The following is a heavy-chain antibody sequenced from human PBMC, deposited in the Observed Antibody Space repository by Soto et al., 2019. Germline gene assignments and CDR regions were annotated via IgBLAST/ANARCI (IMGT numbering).Heavy chain of an antibody. CDR2: ISSSGSTI. CDR3: ARDGSSWSFDY. V-gene: IGHV3-48*03. CDR1: GFTFSSYE. Sequence: GGSLRLSCAASGFTFSSYEMNWVRQAPGKGLEWVSYISSSGSTIYYADSVKGRFTISRDNAKNSLYLQMNSLRAEDTAVYYCARDGSSWSFDYWGQGTLVTVSS. D-gene: IGHD6-13*01. J-gene: IGHJ4*02.